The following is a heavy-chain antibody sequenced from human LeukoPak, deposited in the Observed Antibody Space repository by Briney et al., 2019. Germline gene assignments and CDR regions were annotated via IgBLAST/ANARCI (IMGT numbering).Heavy chain of an antibody. J-gene: IGHJ4*02. CDR3: ARAGYGDPHFDF. CDR2: IWYDGSNK. CDR1: EFTVSSTY. V-gene: IGHV3-33*08. D-gene: IGHD4-17*01. Sequence: GGSLRLSCAASEFTVSSTYMSWVRQAPGKGLEWVAAIWYDGSNKYYGDSVKGRFTISRDNSKNTLYLQMNSLRAEDTAAYYCARAGYGDPHFDFWGQGTLVTVSS.